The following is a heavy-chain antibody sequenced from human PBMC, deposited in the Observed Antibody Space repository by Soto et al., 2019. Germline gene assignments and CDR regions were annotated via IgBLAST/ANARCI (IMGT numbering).Heavy chain of an antibody. CDR1: VGTFSRYA. Sequence: SVKVSCKDSVGTFSRYAISWVREAPGQGLEWMGGIIPIFGTVNYAQKFQGTDTITADESTRTAYMELRSPRAQETAVYITVRGWSAPYYSGMDVWGQGTTVTVFS. J-gene: IGHJ6*02. CDR3: VRGWSAPYYSGMDV. V-gene: IGHV1-69*13. CDR2: IIPIFGTV. D-gene: IGHD2-15*01.